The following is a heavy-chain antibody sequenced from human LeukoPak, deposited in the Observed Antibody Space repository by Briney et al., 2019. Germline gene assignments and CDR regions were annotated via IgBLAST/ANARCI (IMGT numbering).Heavy chain of an antibody. CDR2: INHSGST. J-gene: IGHJ5*02. CDR3: ARGSSTIFGVAEGFDP. V-gene: IGHV4-34*01. Sequence: SETLSLTCAVYGGSFSGYYWSWIRQPPGKGLEWIGEINHSGSTNYNPSLKSRVTISVDTSKNQFSLKLSSVTAADTAVYYCARGSSTIFGVAEGFDPWGQGTLVTVSS. D-gene: IGHD3-3*01. CDR1: GGSFSGYY.